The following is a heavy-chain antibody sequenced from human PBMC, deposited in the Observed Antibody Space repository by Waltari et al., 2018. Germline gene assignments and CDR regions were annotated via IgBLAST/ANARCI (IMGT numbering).Heavy chain of an antibody. D-gene: IGHD5-18*01. V-gene: IGHV4-39*03. CDR3: TRRGHSYGRDWKYDL. CDR2: IYYSGST. J-gene: IGHJ2*01. Sequence: QLQLQESGPGLVKPSETLSLTCTVSGGSISSSSYYWGWIRQPPGKGLEWIGSIYYSGSTYYNPSLKSRVTISVDTSKNQFSLKLSSVTAADTAVYFCTRRGHSYGRDWKYDLWGRGTLVTVSA. CDR1: GGSISSSSYY.